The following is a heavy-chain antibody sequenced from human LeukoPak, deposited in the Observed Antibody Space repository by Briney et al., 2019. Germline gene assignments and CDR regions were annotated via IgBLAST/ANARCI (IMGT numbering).Heavy chain of an antibody. J-gene: IGHJ5*02. CDR2: IYTSGST. V-gene: IGHV4-4*09. Sequence: SETLSLTCTVSGGSISSYYWSWLRQPPGKGLEWIGYIYTSGSTNYNPSLKSRVTISVDTSKNQFSLKLSSVTAADTAVYYCARLSSSWYYSSGWFDPWGQGTLVTVSS. D-gene: IGHD6-13*01. CDR3: ARLSSSWYYSSGWFDP. CDR1: GGSISSYY.